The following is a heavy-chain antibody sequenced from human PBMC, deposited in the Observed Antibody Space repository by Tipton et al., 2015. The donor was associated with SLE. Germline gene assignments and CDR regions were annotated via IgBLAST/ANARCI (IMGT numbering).Heavy chain of an antibody. V-gene: IGHV4-61*09. J-gene: IGHJ6*03. CDR1: GGSINRGTYY. CDR3: ARENWAGTTPYYYYYMDV. Sequence: TLSLTCTVSGGSINRGTYYWSWIRQPAGKGLEWIGYIYTSGTTNYNPSLKSRVTISVDTSKNQFSLNLSSVTAADTAVYYCARENWAGTTPYYYYYMDVWGKGTTVTVSS. CDR2: IYTSGTT. D-gene: IGHD1-14*01.